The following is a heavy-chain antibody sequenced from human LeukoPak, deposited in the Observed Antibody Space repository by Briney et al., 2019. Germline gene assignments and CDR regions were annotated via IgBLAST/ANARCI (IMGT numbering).Heavy chain of an antibody. V-gene: IGHV4-34*01. Sequence: SSETLSLTCAVCGGSFSGYYWSWIRQPPGKGLEWIGEINHSGSTNYNPSLKSRVTISVDTSKNQFSLKLSSVTAADTAVYYCANLGVLRYFDWLLPPGMDVWGKGTTVTVSS. CDR2: INHSGST. CDR3: ANLGVLRYFDWLLPPGMDV. CDR1: GGSFSGYY. D-gene: IGHD3-9*01. J-gene: IGHJ6*04.